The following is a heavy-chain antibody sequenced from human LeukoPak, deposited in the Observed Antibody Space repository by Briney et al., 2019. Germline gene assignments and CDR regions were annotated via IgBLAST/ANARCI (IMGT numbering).Heavy chain of an antibody. V-gene: IGHV3-53*01. CDR3: ARSTATPEYYYYGMDV. CDR2: IYSGGST. J-gene: IGHJ6*02. CDR1: GFTVSSNY. D-gene: IGHD2-15*01. Sequence: PGGSLRLSCAASGFTVSSNYMSWVRQAPGKGLEWVSVIYSGGSTYYADSVKGRFTISRDNSKNTLYLQMNSLRAEDTAVYYCARSTATPEYYYYGMDVRGQGTTVTVSS.